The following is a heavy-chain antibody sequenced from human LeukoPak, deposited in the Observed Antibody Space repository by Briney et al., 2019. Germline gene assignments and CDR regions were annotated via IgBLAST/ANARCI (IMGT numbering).Heavy chain of an antibody. V-gene: IGHV3-23*01. J-gene: IGHJ4*02. CDR1: GFTFSSYE. D-gene: IGHD3-10*02. Sequence: GGSLRLSCAASGFTFSSYEMNWVRQAPGKGLEWVSAITSSGGSTYYGDSVKGRFTISRDNSRNTLYLQMNSLRVDDTAVYYCARDLCWGCFDDWGQGNLVTVSS. CDR2: ITSSGGST. CDR3: ARDLCWGCFDD.